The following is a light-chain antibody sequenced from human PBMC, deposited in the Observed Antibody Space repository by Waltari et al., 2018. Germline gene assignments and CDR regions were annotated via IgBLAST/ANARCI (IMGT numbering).Light chain of an antibody. V-gene: IGKV4-1*01. J-gene: IGKJ3*01. Sequence: DIVLTQSPDALAVSLGERATINCKSSPSVSYSANNRDYLAVYQQKPGQPPKLLIYWASTRESGVPDRFSGSGSGTDFTLTISSLQAEDVAVYYCQQYYSNFFTFGPGTKVDIK. CDR2: WAS. CDR1: PSVSYSANNRDY. CDR3: QQYYSNFFT.